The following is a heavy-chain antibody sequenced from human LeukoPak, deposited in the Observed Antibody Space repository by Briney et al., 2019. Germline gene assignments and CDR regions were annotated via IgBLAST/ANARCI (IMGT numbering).Heavy chain of an antibody. Sequence: SQTLSLTCTVSGGSISSGDYYWSWIRQPPGKGLEWIGYIYYSGSTYYNPSLKSRVTISVDTPKNQFSLKLSSVTAADTAVYYCARNLGYCSSTSCYPANFDYWGQGTLVTVSS. CDR3: ARNLGYCSSTSCYPANFDY. D-gene: IGHD2-2*01. J-gene: IGHJ4*02. CDR1: GGSISSGDYY. V-gene: IGHV4-30-4*01. CDR2: IYYSGST.